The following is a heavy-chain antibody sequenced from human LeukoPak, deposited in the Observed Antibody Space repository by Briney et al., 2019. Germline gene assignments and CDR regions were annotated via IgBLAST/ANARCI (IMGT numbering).Heavy chain of an antibody. CDR2: IRSDGANI. Sequence: GGSLRLSCAASGFTFRDYGMHWVRQTPGKGLEWVTFIRSDGANIYYADSVKGRFAISRDNSKNTLYLEMNSLRAEDTAVYYCAKGRYNYGLGSPLDVWGQGTTVAVSS. J-gene: IGHJ6*02. CDR3: AKGRYNYGLGSPLDV. CDR1: GFTFRDYG. D-gene: IGHD3-10*01. V-gene: IGHV3-30*02.